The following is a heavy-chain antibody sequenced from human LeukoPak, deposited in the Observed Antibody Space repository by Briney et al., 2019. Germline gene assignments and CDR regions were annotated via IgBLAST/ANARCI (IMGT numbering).Heavy chain of an antibody. CDR2: ISGSAGST. J-gene: IGHJ4*02. D-gene: IGHD3-10*01. CDR1: GFTFSNYD. V-gene: IGHV3-20*04. Sequence: GGSLRLSCAASGFTFSNYDMSWVRQAPGKGLEWVSVISGSAGSTYYADSVKGRFTISRDNARNSLYLQMNSLGAEDTALYFCARRRVTVVRGVDITSYYFDYWGQGTLVTVSS. CDR3: ARRRVTVVRGVDITSYYFDY.